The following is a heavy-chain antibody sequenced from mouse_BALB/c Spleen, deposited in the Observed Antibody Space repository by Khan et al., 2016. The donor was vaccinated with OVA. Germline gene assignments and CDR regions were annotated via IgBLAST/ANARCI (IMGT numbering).Heavy chain of an antibody. V-gene: IGHV1-69*02. D-gene: IGHD1-1*01. J-gene: IGHJ3*01. CDR1: GYTVSSYW. CDR2: IDPSDSHT. CDR3: ARAYYYGSSTWFAY. Sequence: QVQLQQSGAELVKPGASVKLSCKASGYTVSSYWMHWVKQRPGQGLEWIGEIDPSDSHTNYNQKFKGKATLNVDKSSNTAYMHLSSLTSEDSAVYYCARAYYYGSSTWFAYWGQGTLVTVSA.